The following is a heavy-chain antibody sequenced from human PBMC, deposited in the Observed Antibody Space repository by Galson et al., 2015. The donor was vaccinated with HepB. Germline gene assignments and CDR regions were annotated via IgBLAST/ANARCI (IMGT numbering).Heavy chain of an antibody. D-gene: IGHD4-23*01. CDR3: AREENGGHFDY. J-gene: IGHJ4*02. CDR2: IWYDGSNK. V-gene: IGHV3-33*01. CDR1: GFTFSSYG. Sequence: SLRLSCAASGFTFSSYGMHWVRQAPGKGLEWVAVIWYDGSNKYYADSVKGRFTISRDNPKNTLYLQMNSLRAEDTAVYYCAREENGGHFDYWGQGTLVTVSS.